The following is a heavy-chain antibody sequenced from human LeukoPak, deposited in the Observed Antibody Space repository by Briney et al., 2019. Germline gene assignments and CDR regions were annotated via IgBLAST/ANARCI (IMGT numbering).Heavy chain of an antibody. CDR2: TYFRSKWYA. J-gene: IGHJ3*02. CDR3: ARGFGYGYAYDALDI. CDR1: GDTVSSHTAA. D-gene: IGHD5-18*01. V-gene: IGHV6-1*01. Sequence: SQTLSLTCAISGDTVSSHTAAWNWIRQSPSRGLEWLGRTYFRSKWYAEYVVSLKSRISLSPDTSKNQVSLQLNSVTPEDTAVYFCARGFGYGYAYDALDIWGQGTVVTVSS.